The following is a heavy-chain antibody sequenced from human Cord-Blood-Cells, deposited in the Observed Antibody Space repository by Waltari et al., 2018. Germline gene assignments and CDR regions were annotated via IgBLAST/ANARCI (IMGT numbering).Heavy chain of an antibody. CDR2: IYWDDDK. CDR3: AHRQRGYWYFDL. V-gene: IGHV2-5*02. J-gene: IGHJ2*01. D-gene: IGHD3-10*01. CDR1: GFSLGTSGVG. Sequence: QITLKESGPTLVKPTQTLTLTCTFSGFSLGTSGVGVGWIRQPPGKALEWLALIYWDDDKRYSPSLKSRLTITKDTSKNQVVLTMTNMDPVDTATYYCAHRQRGYWYFDLWGRGTLVTVSS.